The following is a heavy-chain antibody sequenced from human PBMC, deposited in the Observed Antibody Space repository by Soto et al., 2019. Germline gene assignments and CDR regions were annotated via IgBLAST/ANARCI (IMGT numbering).Heavy chain of an antibody. D-gene: IGHD2-15*01. Sequence: QVQLQESGPGLVKPSQTLSLICTVSGGSISNDGYYWSWIRQHPGKGLEWIGYIFYSGTTYYNPSLKSRITMAVDTSKNKFSLKLHSLTAADTAVYYCVGDHVVTAHYYGMDVWGQGTTVTISS. J-gene: IGHJ6*02. V-gene: IGHV4-31*03. CDR1: GGSISNDGYY. CDR2: IFYSGTT. CDR3: VGDHVVTAHYYGMDV.